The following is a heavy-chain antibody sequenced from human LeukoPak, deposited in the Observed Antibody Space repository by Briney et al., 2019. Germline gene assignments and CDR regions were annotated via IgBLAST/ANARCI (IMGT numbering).Heavy chain of an antibody. CDR1: GGSISSYY. D-gene: IGHD3-10*01. J-gene: IGHJ5*02. CDR3: ARHGSVRSPLGP. CDR2: IYATGST. Sequence: SETLSLTCTVSGGSISSYYWSWIRQPPGKGREGIGYIYATGSTNYNPSLKSRVTISVDTSKNQFSLNLRSVTAADTAVYYCARHGSVRSPLGPWGQGTLVTVSS. V-gene: IGHV4-4*09.